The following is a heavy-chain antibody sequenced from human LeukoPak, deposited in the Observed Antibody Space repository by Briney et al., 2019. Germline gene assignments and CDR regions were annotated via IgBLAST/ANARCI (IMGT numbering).Heavy chain of an antibody. V-gene: IGHV3-23*01. CDR2: ISGSGGST. CDR3: AKDQLRYFDWSAPYYFDY. J-gene: IGHJ4*02. CDR1: EFTFSSYA. Sequence: GGSLRLSCAASEFTFSSYAMSWVRQAPGKGLEWVSAISGSGGSTYYADSVKGRFTISRDNSKNTLYLQMNSLRAEDTAVYYCAKDQLRYFDWSAPYYFDYWGQGTLVTVSS. D-gene: IGHD3-9*01.